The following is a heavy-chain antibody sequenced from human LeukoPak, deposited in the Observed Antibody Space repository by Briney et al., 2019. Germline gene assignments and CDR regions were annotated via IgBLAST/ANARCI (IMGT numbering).Heavy chain of an antibody. D-gene: IGHD6-13*01. CDR1: GGSISSSSYY. V-gene: IGHV4-39*01. CDR2: IYYSGST. Sequence: NPSETLSLTCTVSGGSISSSSYYWGWIRQPPGKGLEWIGSIYYSGSTYYNPSLKSRVTISVDTSKNQFSLKLSSVTAADTAVYYCAGLVAAAGDIVGWFDPWGQGTLVTVSS. CDR3: AGLVAAAGDIVGWFDP. J-gene: IGHJ5*02.